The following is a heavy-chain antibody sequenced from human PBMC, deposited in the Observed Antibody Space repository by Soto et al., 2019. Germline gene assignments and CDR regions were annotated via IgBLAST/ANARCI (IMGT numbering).Heavy chain of an antibody. CDR2: ILFYGRSQ. J-gene: IGHJ3*02. D-gene: IGHD6-6*01. CDR3: ARDLPEYSRSSAAFDI. Sequence: GSLLLACPSSGFTFSNYGMHWVRQAPGKGLEWVGVILFYGRSQNYADSVKVRFTISRDNAKNTLFLQMNSLRAEDTAVYFCARDLPEYSRSSAAFDIWGQGTMVTVSS. V-gene: IGHV3-33*05. CDR1: GFTFSNYG.